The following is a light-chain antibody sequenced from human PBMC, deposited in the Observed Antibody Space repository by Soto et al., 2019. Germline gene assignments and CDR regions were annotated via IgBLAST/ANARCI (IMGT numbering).Light chain of an antibody. V-gene: IGKV3-20*01. CDR1: QSVSSSY. CDR3: QRYCSSPLT. Sequence: EIVLTQSPGTLSLSPGERATLSCRASQSVSSSYLAWYQQKPGQAPRLLSYGASSRATGIPDTFSGSGSGTDFTLTISRLETEEFAVYYCQRYCSSPLTFGQGTKVEIK. CDR2: GAS. J-gene: IGKJ1*01.